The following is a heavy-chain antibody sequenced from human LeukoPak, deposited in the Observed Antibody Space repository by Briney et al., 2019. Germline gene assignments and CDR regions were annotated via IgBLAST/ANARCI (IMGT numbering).Heavy chain of an antibody. CDR3: ARAAAPGTTPSKYYFDY. Sequence: GASVKVSCKASGGTFSSYAISWVRQAPGQGLEWMGGIIPIFGTANYAQKFQGRVTITADESTSTAYMELSSLRSEDTAVYYCARAAAPGTTPSKYYFDYWGQGTLVTVSS. CDR1: GGTFSSYA. D-gene: IGHD1-1*01. V-gene: IGHV1-69*01. J-gene: IGHJ4*02. CDR2: IIPIFGTA.